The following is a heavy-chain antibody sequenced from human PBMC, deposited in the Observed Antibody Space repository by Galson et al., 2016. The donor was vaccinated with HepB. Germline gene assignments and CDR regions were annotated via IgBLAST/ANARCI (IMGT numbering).Heavy chain of an antibody. J-gene: IGHJ5*01. CDR1: GGSISSGGYF. D-gene: IGHD2-2*01. Sequence: TLSLTCTVSGGSISSGGYFWTWIRQHPGKGLEWIGYTYHSGSTYYNPSLKSRVTISVDTSKNQFSLNLSSVTAADTAVYYCARGRNCSGISCNGRGWFDPWGQGTLVTVSS. CDR2: TYHSGST. V-gene: IGHV4-31*03. CDR3: ARGRNCSGISCNGRGWFDP.